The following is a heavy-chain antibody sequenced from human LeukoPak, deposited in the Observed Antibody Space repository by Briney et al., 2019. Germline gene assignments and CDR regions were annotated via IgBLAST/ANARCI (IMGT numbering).Heavy chain of an antibody. J-gene: IGHJ4*02. Sequence: GGSLRLSCAASGFTFSSYEMNWVRQAPGKGLEWVSYISSSSSTIYYADSVKGRFTISRDNAKNSLYLQMNSLRAEDTAVYYCARDPPYSYGYFDYWGQGTLVTVSS. CDR2: ISSSSSTI. CDR3: ARDPPYSYGYFDY. D-gene: IGHD5-18*01. V-gene: IGHV3-48*01. CDR1: GFTFSSYE.